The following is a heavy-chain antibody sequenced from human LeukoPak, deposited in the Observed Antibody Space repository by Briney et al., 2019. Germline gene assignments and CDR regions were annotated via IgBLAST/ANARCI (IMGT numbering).Heavy chain of an antibody. J-gene: IGHJ2*01. Sequence: GGSLRLSCAASGFTFSSYSMNWVRQAPGKGLEWVSYISSSSSTIYYADSVKGRFTISRDNAKNSLYLQMNSLRAEDTGVYARETTVSREWYFDLWGRGTLVTVAS. V-gene: IGHV3-48*01. CDR2: ISSSSSTI. CDR3: ETTVSREWYFDL. D-gene: IGHD4-17*01. CDR1: GFTFSSYS.